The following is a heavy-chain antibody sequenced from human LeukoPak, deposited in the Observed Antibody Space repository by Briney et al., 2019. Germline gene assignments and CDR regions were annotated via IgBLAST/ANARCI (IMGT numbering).Heavy chain of an antibody. CDR2: ISSSSSTI. CDR3: ARDHSTTGTYPADY. D-gene: IGHD1-26*01. Sequence: GGSLRLSCAASGFTFSSYSMNWVRQAPGKGLEWVSYISSSSSTIYYADSVQGRFTISRDNAKNSLYLQMNSLRVEDSAVYYCARDHSTTGTYPADYWGQGTLVTVSS. J-gene: IGHJ4*02. V-gene: IGHV3-48*01. CDR1: GFTFSSYS.